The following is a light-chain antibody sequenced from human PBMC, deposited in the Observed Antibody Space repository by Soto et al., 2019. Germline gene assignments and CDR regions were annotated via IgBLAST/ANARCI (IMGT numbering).Light chain of an antibody. J-gene: IGLJ1*01. V-gene: IGLV1-47*01. CDR3: AAWDDNLSGLYV. CDR1: ASTIGRNY. CDR2: RNS. Sequence: QSVLTQSPSASGTPGQRVTISCSGGASTIGRNYVYWYQQLPGTAPKLLIYRNSQRPSGVPDRFSGSKCGTSASLAISGLRSEDEADYYCAAWDDNLSGLYVFGAGTKVTVL.